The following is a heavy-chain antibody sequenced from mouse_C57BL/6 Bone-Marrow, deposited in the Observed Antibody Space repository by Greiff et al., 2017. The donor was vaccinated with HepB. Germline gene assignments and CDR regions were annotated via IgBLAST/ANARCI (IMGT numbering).Heavy chain of an antibody. CDR1: GFTFSSYG. CDR3: ARRNWVDY. Sequence: EVKLMESGGDLVKPGGSLKLSCAASGFTFSSYGMSWVRQTPDKRLEWVATISSGGSYTYYPDSVKGLFTISRDNAKNTLYLQMSSLKSEDTAMYYCARRNWVDYWGQGTTLTVSS. CDR2: ISSGGSYT. V-gene: IGHV5-6*02. J-gene: IGHJ2*01. D-gene: IGHD4-1*01.